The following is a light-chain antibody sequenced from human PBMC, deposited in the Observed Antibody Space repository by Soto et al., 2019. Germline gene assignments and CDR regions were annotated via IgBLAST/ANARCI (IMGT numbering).Light chain of an antibody. V-gene: IGLV2-11*01. CDR2: DVT. CDR3: CSFAGTYTLSV. CDR1: SSDVGAYNY. Sequence: QSALTQPRSVSGSPGQSVTISCTGTSSDVGAYNYVSWYLQHPGKAPKLLIYDVTKRPSGVPDGFSGSKSGNTASLTISGLQAEDAADYYCCSFAGTYTLSVFGGGTKVTVL. J-gene: IGLJ2*01.